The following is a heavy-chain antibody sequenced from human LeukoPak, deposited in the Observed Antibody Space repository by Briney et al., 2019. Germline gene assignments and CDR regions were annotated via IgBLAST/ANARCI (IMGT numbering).Heavy chain of an antibody. Sequence: ASVKVSCKASGYTFTSYYMHWVRQAPGQGLEWMGWINPNSGGTNYAQKFQGRVTMTRDTSISTAYMELSRLRSDDTAVYYCASLYGSGITYYYYYYMDVWGKGTTVTVSS. CDR1: GYTFTSYY. CDR3: ASLYGSGITYYYYYYMDV. CDR2: INPNSGGT. J-gene: IGHJ6*03. D-gene: IGHD3-10*01. V-gene: IGHV1-2*02.